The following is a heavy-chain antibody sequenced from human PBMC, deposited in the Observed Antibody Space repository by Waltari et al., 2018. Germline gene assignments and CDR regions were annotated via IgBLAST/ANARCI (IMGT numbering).Heavy chain of an antibody. D-gene: IGHD6-19*01. CDR1: GFTFSGSA. CDR3: ASQIGYSSAWYY. CDR2: IRSKANGNAT. Sequence: EVQLVESGGDLVQPGGSLKLSCAASGFTFSGSAMHWVRQAPGKGLEGVGRIRSKANGNATHYSGSVRGRFTISREDSQNTAYLQMNSLTPGDTAVYYCASQIGYSSAWYYWGQGTLVTVSS. J-gene: IGHJ4*02. V-gene: IGHV3-73*01.